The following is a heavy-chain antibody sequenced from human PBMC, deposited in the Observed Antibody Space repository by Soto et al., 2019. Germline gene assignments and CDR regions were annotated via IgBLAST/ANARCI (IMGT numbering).Heavy chain of an antibody. Sequence: GGSLRLSCAVSGFTFSCDWMSCVRQAPGKGREWLANIKQDGSEKYYVDSVKGRFTISRDNAKNSLYLQMNSLRAEDTAVYYCARDESYDILTGYYTPQRFDYWGQGSLVTVSS. CDR3: ARDESYDILTGYYTPQRFDY. J-gene: IGHJ4*02. D-gene: IGHD3-9*01. CDR2: IKQDGSEK. CDR1: GFTFSCDW. V-gene: IGHV3-7*01.